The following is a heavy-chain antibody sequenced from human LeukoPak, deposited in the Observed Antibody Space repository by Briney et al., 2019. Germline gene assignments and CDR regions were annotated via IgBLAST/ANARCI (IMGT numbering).Heavy chain of an antibody. CDR3: ARKDYGDFYFDY. Sequence: PSETLSLTCSVSGGSIRSSSYYWDWIRQPPGKGPGWIGSIYYSGSTYYNPSLKSRVTISVDTSKNQFSLKLSSVTAADTAVYYCARKDYGDFYFDYWGQGTLVTVSS. CDR2: IYYSGST. V-gene: IGHV4-39*01. CDR1: GGSIRSSSYY. J-gene: IGHJ4*02. D-gene: IGHD4-17*01.